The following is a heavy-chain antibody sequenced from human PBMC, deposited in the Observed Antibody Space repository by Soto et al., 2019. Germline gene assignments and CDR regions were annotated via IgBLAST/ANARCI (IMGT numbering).Heavy chain of an antibody. CDR1: GFTFSSYA. CDR2: ISYDGSNK. V-gene: IGHV3-30-3*01. Sequence: QVQLVESGGGVVQPGRSLRLSCAASGFTFSSYAMHWVRQAPGKGLEWVAVISYDGSNKYYADSVKGRFTISRDNSKNTLYLQMNSLRAEDTAVYYCGSSGWMCYFDYWGQGTLVTVSS. D-gene: IGHD6-19*01. J-gene: IGHJ4*02. CDR3: GSSGWMCYFDY.